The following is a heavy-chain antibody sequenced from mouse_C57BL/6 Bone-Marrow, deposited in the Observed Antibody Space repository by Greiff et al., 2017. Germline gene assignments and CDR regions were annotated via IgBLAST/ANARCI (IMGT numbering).Heavy chain of an antibody. CDR1: GFSLTSYG. V-gene: IGHV2-2*01. J-gene: IGHJ3*01. Sequence: VKLQQSGPGLVQPSQSLSITCTVSGFSLTSYGVHWVRQSPGKGLEWLGVIWSGGSTDYNAAFISRLSISKDNSTSQVFFKMNSLQADDTAIYYCASYSNYGWFAYWGQGTLVTVSA. D-gene: IGHD2-5*01. CDR2: IWSGGST. CDR3: ASYSNYGWFAY.